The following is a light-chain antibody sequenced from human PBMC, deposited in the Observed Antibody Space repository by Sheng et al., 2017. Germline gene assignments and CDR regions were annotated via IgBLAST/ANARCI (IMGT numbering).Light chain of an antibody. CDR3: QQRSNWPLT. CDR1: QSVSSSY. Sequence: EIVLTQSPGTLSLSPGERATLSCRASQSVSSSYLAWYQQKPGQAPRLLIYGASTRVTGIPARFSGSGSGTEFTLTITSLQSEDSAVYYCQQRSNWPLTFGGGTKVEIK. V-gene: IGKV3D-20*02. CDR2: GAS. J-gene: IGKJ4*01.